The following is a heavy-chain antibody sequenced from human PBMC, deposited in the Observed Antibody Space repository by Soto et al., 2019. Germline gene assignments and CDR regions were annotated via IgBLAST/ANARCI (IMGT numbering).Heavy chain of an antibody. CDR3: AKEQGSGYCSGGSCYPTYYYYYGMDV. J-gene: IGHJ6*02. CDR2: ISWNSGSI. Sequence: GGSLRLSCAASGFTFDDYAMHWVRQAPGKGLEWVSGISWNSGSIGYADSVKGRFTISRDNAKNSLYLQMNSLRAEDTALYYCAKEQGSGYCSGGSCYPTYYYYYGMDVWGQGTTVTVSS. CDR1: GFTFDDYA. V-gene: IGHV3-9*01. D-gene: IGHD2-15*01.